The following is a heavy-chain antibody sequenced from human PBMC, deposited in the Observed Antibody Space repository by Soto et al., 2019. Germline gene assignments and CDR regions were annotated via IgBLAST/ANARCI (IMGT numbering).Heavy chain of an antibody. CDR1: GGTFSSYA. V-gene: IGHV1-69*13. J-gene: IGHJ5*02. CDR2: IIPIFGTA. CDR3: AREYSSPNWFDP. Sequence: GASVKVSCKASGGTFSSYAISWVRQAPGQGLEWMGGIIPIFGTANYAQKFQGRVTITADESTSTAYMELSSLRSEDTAVYYCAREYSSPNWFDPWGHGTLVTVSS. D-gene: IGHD6-13*01.